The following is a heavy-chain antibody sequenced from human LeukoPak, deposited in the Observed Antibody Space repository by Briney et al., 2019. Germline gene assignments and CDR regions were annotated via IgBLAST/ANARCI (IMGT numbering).Heavy chain of an antibody. D-gene: IGHD3-22*01. CDR3: ARDKTSGYAGFNFDY. J-gene: IGHJ4*02. Sequence: ASVKVSCKASGYTFTSYYMHWVRQAPGQGLEGMGWINPNSGGTNYAQKFQGRVTMTRDTSISTAYMELSRLRSDDTAVYYCARDKTSGYAGFNFDYWGQGTLATVSS. CDR2: INPNSGGT. V-gene: IGHV1-2*02. CDR1: GYTFTSYY.